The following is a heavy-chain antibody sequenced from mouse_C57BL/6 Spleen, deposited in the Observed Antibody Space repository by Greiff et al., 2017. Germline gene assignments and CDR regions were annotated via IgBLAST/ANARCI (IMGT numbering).Heavy chain of an antibody. CDR2: INYDGSST. J-gene: IGHJ2*01. CDR1: GFTFSDYY. Sequence: EVMLVESEGGLVQPGSSMKLSCTASGFTFSDYYMAWVRQVPEKGLEWVANINYDGSSTYYLDSLKSRFIISRDNAKNILYLQMSSLKSEDTATYYCARGGNYVYYFDYWGQGTTLTVSS. D-gene: IGHD2-1*01. V-gene: IGHV5-16*01. CDR3: ARGGNYVYYFDY.